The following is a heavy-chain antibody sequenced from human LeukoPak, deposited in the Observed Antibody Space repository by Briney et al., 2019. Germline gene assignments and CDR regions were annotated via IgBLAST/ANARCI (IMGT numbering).Heavy chain of an antibody. V-gene: IGHV3-74*01. D-gene: IGHD3-10*01. J-gene: IGHJ4*02. CDR1: GFTFSYNW. CDR3: LGYYSGSPN. CDR2: ISSDGRTT. Sequence: GGSLRLSCAASGFTFSYNWMHWVRQAPGKGLVWVSRISSDGRTTHYADSVKGRFTISRDSAKNTLFLQMNDLRAEDAAVYYCLGYYSGSPNWGQGTLVTVSS.